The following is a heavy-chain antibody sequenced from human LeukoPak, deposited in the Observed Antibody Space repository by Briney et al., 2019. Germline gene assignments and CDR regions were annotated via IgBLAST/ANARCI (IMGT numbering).Heavy chain of an antibody. CDR3: AKEGTPQVSTWYDL. CDR2: ISYEGGTQ. D-gene: IGHD3-10*01. J-gene: IGHJ5*02. V-gene: IGHV3-30*18. CDR1: GVTLSPYG. Sequence: GGSLRLSCGASGVTLSPYGMHGVGGAPGKGLACVEVISYEGGTQHYADSVKSRFIISRDNPRNTLYLQMNILRTEDTAVYYCAKEGTPQVSTWYDLWGQGTQVIVSS.